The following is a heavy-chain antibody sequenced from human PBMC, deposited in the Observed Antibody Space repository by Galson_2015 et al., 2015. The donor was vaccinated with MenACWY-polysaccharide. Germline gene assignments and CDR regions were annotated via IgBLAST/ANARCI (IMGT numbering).Heavy chain of an antibody. J-gene: IGHJ4*02. CDR3: ARGNYDILTGNYAFDY. Sequence: TLSLTCTVSGGSISSGSYYWSWIRQSAGKGLEWIGRMSFSGSSNYKPSLKSRVTISIDTSKNQFSLSLSSVTAAETAVYYCARGNYDILTGNYAFDYWGQGTLVTVSS. CDR1: GGSISSGSYY. V-gene: IGHV4-61*02. CDR2: MSFSGSS. D-gene: IGHD3-9*01.